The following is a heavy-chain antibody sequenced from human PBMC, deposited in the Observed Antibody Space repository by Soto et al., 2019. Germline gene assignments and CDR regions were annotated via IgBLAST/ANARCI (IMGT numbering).Heavy chain of an antibody. D-gene: IGHD3-3*01. V-gene: IGHV3-15*01. CDR3: TTERTAEWLLVAEAFDI. J-gene: IGHJ3*02. Sequence: EVQLVESGGGLVKPGGSLRLSCAASGFTFSNAWMSWVRQAPGKGLEWVGRIKSKTDGGTTDYAAPVKGRFTISRDDSKITLYLQMNSLKTDDTAVYYCTTERTAEWLLVAEAFDIWGQGTMVTGSS. CDR2: IKSKTDGGTT. CDR1: GFTFSNAW.